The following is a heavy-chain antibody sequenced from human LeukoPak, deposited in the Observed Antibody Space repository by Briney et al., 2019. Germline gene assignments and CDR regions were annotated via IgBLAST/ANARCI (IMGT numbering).Heavy chain of an antibody. D-gene: IGHD2-21*01. Sequence: GGSLRLSCAASGFTFSSYAMSWVRQAPGKGLKWVSAISGSGGSTYYADSVKGRFTISRDNSKNTLYLQMNSLRAEDTAVYYCAKFLPTHIVVANYYFDYWGQGTLVTVSS. CDR1: GFTFSSYA. V-gene: IGHV3-23*01. CDR2: ISGSGGST. J-gene: IGHJ4*02. CDR3: AKFLPTHIVVANYYFDY.